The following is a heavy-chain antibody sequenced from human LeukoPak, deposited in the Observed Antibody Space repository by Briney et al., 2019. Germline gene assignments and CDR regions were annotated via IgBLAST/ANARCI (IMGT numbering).Heavy chain of an antibody. CDR2: INHSGST. V-gene: IGHV4-31*03. D-gene: IGHD3-22*01. Sequence: PSQTLSLTCTVSGGSISSGGYYWSWIRQHPGKGLEWIGEINHSGSTNYNPSLKSRVTISVDTSKNQFSLKLSSVTAADTAVYYCARGVHSYDSSGYYLDYWGQGTLVTVSS. CDR1: GGSISSGGYY. CDR3: ARGVHSYDSSGYYLDY. J-gene: IGHJ4*02.